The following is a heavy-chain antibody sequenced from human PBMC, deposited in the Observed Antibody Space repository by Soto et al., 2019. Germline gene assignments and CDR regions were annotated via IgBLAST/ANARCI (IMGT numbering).Heavy chain of an antibody. D-gene: IGHD1-26*01. CDR3: ASSTRHYYGMDV. CDR1: GYTFTGYY. J-gene: IGHJ6*02. V-gene: IGHV1-2*04. Sequence: ASVTVSCQASGYTFTGYYMHWVRQAPGQGLEWMGWINPNSGGTNYAQKFQGWVTMTRDTSISTAYMELSRLRSDDTAVYYCASSTRHYYGMDVWGQGTTVTVSS. CDR2: INPNSGGT.